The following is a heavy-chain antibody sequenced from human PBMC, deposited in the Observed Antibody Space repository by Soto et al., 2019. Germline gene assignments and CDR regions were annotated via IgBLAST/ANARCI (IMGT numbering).Heavy chain of an antibody. CDR1: GGSIDSYY. Sequence: SETLSLTCTVSGGSIDSYYWTWIRQPPGKGLEWIGYVYYTGTTTYSPSLKSRVTISVDRSKNQFSLKLSSVTAADTAVYYCAREYCSGGSCYFDYWGQGTLVTVSS. D-gene: IGHD2-15*01. V-gene: IGHV4-59*12. J-gene: IGHJ4*02. CDR3: AREYCSGGSCYFDY. CDR2: VYYTGTT.